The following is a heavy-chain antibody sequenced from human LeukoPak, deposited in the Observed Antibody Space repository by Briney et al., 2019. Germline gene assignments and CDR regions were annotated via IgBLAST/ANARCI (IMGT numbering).Heavy chain of an antibody. V-gene: IGHV1-18*04. Sequence: GASVKVSCKASGYTLTDYYMHWVRQAPGQGLEWMGWISAYNGNTNYAQKLQGRVTMTTDTSTSTAYMELRSLRSDDTAVYYCARKVGATRYNWFDPWGQGTLVTVSS. CDR1: GYTLTDYY. J-gene: IGHJ5*02. CDR2: ISAYNGNT. CDR3: ARKVGATRYNWFDP. D-gene: IGHD1-26*01.